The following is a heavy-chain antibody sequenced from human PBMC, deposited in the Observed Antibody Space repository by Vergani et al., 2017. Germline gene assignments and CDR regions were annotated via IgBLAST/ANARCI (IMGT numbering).Heavy chain of an antibody. CDR2: INSDGSST. D-gene: IGHD3/OR15-3a*01. CDR1: GFTFSSYW. CDR3: AKDIRDVIFGTSEPDY. J-gene: IGHJ4*02. V-gene: IGHV3-74*01. Sequence: EVQLVESGGGLVQPGGSLRLSCAASGFTFSSYWMHWVRQAPGKGLVWVSRINSDGSSTSYADSVKGRFTISRDNAKNTLYLQMNSLRAEDTAVYYCAKDIRDVIFGTSEPDYWGQGTLVTVSS.